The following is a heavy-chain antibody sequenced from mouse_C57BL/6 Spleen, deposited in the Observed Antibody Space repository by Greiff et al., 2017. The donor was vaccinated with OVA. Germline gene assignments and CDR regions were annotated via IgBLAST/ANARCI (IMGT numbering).Heavy chain of an antibody. Sequence: VQLQQSGAELVRPGASVTLSCKASGYTFTDYEMHWVKQTPVHGLDWIGTLDPETGGTAYNQKFKGKAILTADKSSITAYLELRSLTSEDSAVYYCTRAGAYYSNSYYYAMDYWGQGTSVTVSS. CDR3: TRAGAYYSNSYYYAMDY. J-gene: IGHJ4*01. CDR1: GYTFTDYE. CDR2: LDPETGGT. D-gene: IGHD2-5*01. V-gene: IGHV1-15*01.